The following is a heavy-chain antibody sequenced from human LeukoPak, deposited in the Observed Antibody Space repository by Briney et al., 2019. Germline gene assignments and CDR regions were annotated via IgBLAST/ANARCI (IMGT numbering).Heavy chain of an antibody. Sequence: GVSLRLSCAASGFTFSSSAMSWVRQAPGKGLEWVSSISGSGSGGSTYYADSVKGRFTISRDNSKNTLYLQMNSLRAEDTAVYYCAKSGYNRFEYWGQGTLVTVSS. CDR3: AKSGYNRFEY. CDR1: GFTFSSSA. J-gene: IGHJ4*02. V-gene: IGHV3-23*01. CDR2: ISGSGSGGST. D-gene: IGHD5-24*01.